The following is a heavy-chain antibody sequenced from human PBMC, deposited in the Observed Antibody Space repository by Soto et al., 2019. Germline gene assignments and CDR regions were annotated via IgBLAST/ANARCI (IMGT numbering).Heavy chain of an antibody. D-gene: IGHD4-17*01. CDR1: GITFINAW. CDR3: TTDPGDYEDF. Sequence: EVQLVETGGDLVKPGGYLRLSCVASGITFINAWMSWVRQAPGKGLEWVGRIKNRADGGTTDYAAPVRGRFTISRDDSKNTLFLHMNILEAEDTAIYYCTTDPGDYEDFWGQGTLVTVSS. CDR2: IKNRADGGTT. V-gene: IGHV3-15*01. J-gene: IGHJ4*02.